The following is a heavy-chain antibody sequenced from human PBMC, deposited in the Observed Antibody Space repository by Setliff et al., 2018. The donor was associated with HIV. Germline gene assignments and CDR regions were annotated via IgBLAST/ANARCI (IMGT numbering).Heavy chain of an antibody. CDR2: IIPIFGTA. CDR3: ASGSHGEGATDY. Sequence: GASVKVSCKASGYTFSSYAIHWVRQAPGQRLEWMGWIIPIFGTANYAQKFQGRVTITADASTNTAYMELSSLRSEDTAVYYCASGSHGEGATDYWGLGTLVTVSS. J-gene: IGHJ4*02. V-gene: IGHV1-69*13. CDR1: GYTFSSYA. D-gene: IGHD1-26*01.